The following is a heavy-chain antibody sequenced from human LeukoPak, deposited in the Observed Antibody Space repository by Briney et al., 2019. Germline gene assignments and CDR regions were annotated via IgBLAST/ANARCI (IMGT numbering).Heavy chain of an antibody. Sequence: PGGSLRLSCAASGFTYSSYAMSWVRQAPGKGLEWVSAISGGGGITYYTDSVKGRYTISRDSSKNTLYLQMNSLRAEDTAVYYCAKGVTGTTGYYYYGMDVWGQGTTVTVSS. D-gene: IGHD1-7*01. J-gene: IGHJ6*02. CDR3: AKGVTGTTGYYYYGMDV. CDR2: ISGGGGIT. CDR1: GFTYSSYA. V-gene: IGHV3-23*01.